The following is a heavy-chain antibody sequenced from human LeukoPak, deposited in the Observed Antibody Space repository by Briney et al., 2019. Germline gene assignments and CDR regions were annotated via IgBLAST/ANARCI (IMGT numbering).Heavy chain of an antibody. D-gene: IGHD3-10*01. CDR1: GFTVSSNY. V-gene: IGHV3-66*01. Sequence: GGSLRLSCAASGFTVSSNYMSWVRQAPGKGLEWVSVIYSGGSTYYADSVKGRFTISRDNSKNTLYLQMNSLRAEDTAVYYCARDLTGVTHYYGMDVWGQGTTVTVSS. CDR3: ARDLTGVTHYYGMDV. CDR2: IYSGGST. J-gene: IGHJ6*02.